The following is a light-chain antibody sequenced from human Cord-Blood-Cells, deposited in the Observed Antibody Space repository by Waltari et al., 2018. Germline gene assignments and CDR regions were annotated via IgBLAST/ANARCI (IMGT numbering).Light chain of an antibody. J-gene: IGKJ1*01. Sequence: DIQITQSPSSLSASVGDTVTIPCRASQSISSYLTWYQQKPGKAPKLLIYAASSLQSGVPSRFSGSGSGTDFTLTISSLQPEDFATYYCQQCYSTPWTFGQGTKVEIK. CDR3: QQCYSTPWT. V-gene: IGKV1-39*01. CDR1: QSISSY. CDR2: AAS.